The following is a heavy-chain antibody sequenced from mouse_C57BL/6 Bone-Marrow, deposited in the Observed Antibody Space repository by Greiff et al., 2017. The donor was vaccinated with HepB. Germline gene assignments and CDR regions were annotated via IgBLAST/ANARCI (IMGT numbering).Heavy chain of an antibody. CDR2: ISDGGSYT. J-gene: IGHJ4*01. CDR3: ARDLGYYAMDY. V-gene: IGHV5-4*01. CDR1: GFTFSSYA. Sequence: EVKLVESGGGLVKPGGSLKLSCAASGFTFSSYAMPWVRQTPEKRLEWVATISDGGSYTYYPDNVKGRFTISRDNAKNNLYLHMSHLKSEDTAMYYCARDLGYYAMDYWGQGTSVTVSS. D-gene: IGHD4-1*01.